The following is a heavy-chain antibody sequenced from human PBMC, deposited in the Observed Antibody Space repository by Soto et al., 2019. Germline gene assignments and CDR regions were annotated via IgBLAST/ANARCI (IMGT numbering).Heavy chain of an antibody. V-gene: IGHV4-4*07. CDR1: GGSMTSYY. J-gene: IGHJ5*02. CDR3: ARGQRFSDRFDP. CDR2: VYSSGGT. D-gene: IGHD3-3*01. Sequence: PSETLSLTCTVSGGSMTSYYWTWIRQPAGKGLEWIGRVYSSGGTHYNPSLKSRVTISLDTSKNQFSLRLLPVTDADTAVYFCARGQRFSDRFDPWGQGTLVTVSS.